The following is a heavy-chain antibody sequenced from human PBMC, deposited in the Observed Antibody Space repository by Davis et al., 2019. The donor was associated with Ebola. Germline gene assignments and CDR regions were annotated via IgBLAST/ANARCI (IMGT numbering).Heavy chain of an antibody. CDR2: ISYDGSHK. Sequence: GESLKISCAASGFTFSSYGMHWVRQAPGKGLEWVAVISYDGSHKYSADSVRGRFTISRDNSKDTLYLQMNSLRAEDTAVYFCAKAKWEVEYHYSVMDVWGKGTTVTVSS. CDR3: AKAKWEVEYHYSVMDV. D-gene: IGHD1-26*01. J-gene: IGHJ6*04. CDR1: GFTFSSYG. V-gene: IGHV3-30*18.